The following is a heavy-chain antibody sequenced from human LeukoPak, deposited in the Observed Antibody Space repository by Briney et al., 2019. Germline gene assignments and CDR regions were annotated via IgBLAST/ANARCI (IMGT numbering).Heavy chain of an antibody. J-gene: IGHJ4*02. CDR2: INHSGST. CDR3: ARELRYFDWLGTSYFDY. D-gene: IGHD3-9*01. Sequence: KASETLSLTCAVYGGSFSGYYWSWIRQPPGKGLEWIGEINHSGSTNYNPSLKSRVTMSVDTSKNQFSLKLSSVTTADTAVYYCARELRYFDWLGTSYFDYWGQGTLVNVSS. V-gene: IGHV4-34*01. CDR1: GGSFSGYY.